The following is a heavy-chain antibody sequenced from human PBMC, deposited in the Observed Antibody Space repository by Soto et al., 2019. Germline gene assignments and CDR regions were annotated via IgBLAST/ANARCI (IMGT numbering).Heavy chain of an antibody. CDR2: IYSGGST. CDR3: ARQQTGPYWDYFDY. Sequence: PGGSLRLSCAASGFIVSSNFMSWVRQAPGKGLEWVSLIYSGGSTFYADSVKGRFTLSRDSSNNTLHLQMHDLRVEDTAIYYCARQQTGPYWDYFDYWGLGTLVTVSS. CDR1: GFIVSSNF. D-gene: IGHD2-8*02. V-gene: IGHV3-53*01. J-gene: IGHJ4*02.